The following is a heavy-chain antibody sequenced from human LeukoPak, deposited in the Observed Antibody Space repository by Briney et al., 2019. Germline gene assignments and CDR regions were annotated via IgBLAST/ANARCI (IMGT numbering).Heavy chain of an antibody. CDR2: INPNSGGT. J-gene: IGHJ4*02. CDR1: GYTFTGYY. D-gene: IGHD6-19*01. Sequence: ASVKVSCKASGYTFTGYYMHWVRQAPGQGLEWMGWINPNSGGTNYAQKFRGRVTMTRDTSISTAHMELSRLRSDDTAVYYCARGSGWYLGAYYFDYWGQGTLVTVSS. V-gene: IGHV1-2*02. CDR3: ARGSGWYLGAYYFDY.